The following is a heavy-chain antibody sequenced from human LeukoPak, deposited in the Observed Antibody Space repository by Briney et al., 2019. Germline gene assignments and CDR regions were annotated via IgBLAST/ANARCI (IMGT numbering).Heavy chain of an antibody. V-gene: IGHV3-53*01. J-gene: IGHJ4*02. D-gene: IGHD2-15*01. CDR2: IYSGGST. Sequence: GGSLRLSCAASGFTVSSNYMTWVRQAPGKGLEWVSLIYSGGSTYYADSVKGRFTISRDNSKNTLYLQMNSLRAEDTAVYYCARGYCSAGSCYPGDYWGQGTLVTVSS. CDR3: ARGYCSAGSCYPGDY. CDR1: GFTVSSNY.